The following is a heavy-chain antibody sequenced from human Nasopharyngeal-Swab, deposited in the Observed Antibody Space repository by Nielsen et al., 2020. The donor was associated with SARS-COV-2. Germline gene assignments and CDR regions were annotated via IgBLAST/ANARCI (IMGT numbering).Heavy chain of an antibody. CDR1: GGSISSSNW. CDR3: ARAVVVVAAQPYYFDY. CDR2: IYYSGST. D-gene: IGHD2-15*01. V-gene: IGHV4-4*02. J-gene: IGHJ4*02. Sequence: SETLSLTCAVSGGSISSSNWWSWVRQPPGKGLEWIGEIYYSGSTYYNPSLKSRVTISVDTSKNQFSLKLSSVTAADTAVYYCARAVVVVAAQPYYFDYWGQGTLVTVSS.